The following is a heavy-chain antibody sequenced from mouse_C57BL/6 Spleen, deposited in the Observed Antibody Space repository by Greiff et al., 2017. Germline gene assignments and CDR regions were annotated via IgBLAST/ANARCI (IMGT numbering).Heavy chain of an antibody. Sequence: QVQLKQSGAELVKPGASVKISCKASGYAFSSYWMNWVKQRPGKGLEWIGQIYPGDGDPNYNGKFKGKATLTADKSSSTAYMQLSSLTSEDSAVYFCARRGYYAMDYWGQGTSVTVSS. CDR2: IYPGDGDP. CDR3: ARRGYYAMDY. CDR1: GYAFSSYW. V-gene: IGHV1-80*01. J-gene: IGHJ4*01.